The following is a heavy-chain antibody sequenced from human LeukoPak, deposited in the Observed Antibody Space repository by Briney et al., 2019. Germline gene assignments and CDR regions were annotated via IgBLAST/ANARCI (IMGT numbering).Heavy chain of an antibody. Sequence: GASVKVSCKASGYSFTHYALHWVRQAPGQRLEWMGCIDGDNGRTQYSQKFRDRVTITSDTSANTAYIEVSSLRFEDTAVYFCVRGGPNPSGWIPDNWGQGTLVTVSS. J-gene: IGHJ4*02. D-gene: IGHD6-19*01. CDR1: GYSFTHYA. CDR2: IDGDNGRT. V-gene: IGHV1-3*01. CDR3: VRGGPNPSGWIPDN.